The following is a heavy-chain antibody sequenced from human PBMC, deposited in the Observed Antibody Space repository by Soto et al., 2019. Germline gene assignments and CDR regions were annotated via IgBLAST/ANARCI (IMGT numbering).Heavy chain of an antibody. CDR1: GFIFSTYW. D-gene: IGHD2-8*02. CDR2: IKQDGSEK. CDR3: ANFYKPPLYWMAPIT. J-gene: IGHJ5*02. Sequence: GGSLRLSCAASGFIFSTYWMTWVRQAPGKGLEWVANIKQDGSEKYYVDSVKGRFTISRDNARNSLYLQMNSLRAEDTAVYYCANFYKPPLYWMAPITWGQGTLVTVSS. V-gene: IGHV3-7*01.